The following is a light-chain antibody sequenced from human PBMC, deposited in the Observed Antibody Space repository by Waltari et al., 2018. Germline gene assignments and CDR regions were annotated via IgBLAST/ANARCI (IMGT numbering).Light chain of an antibody. CDR2: KAS. CDR1: QNIYSW. CDR3: QQYNDYPWT. V-gene: IGKV1-5*03. Sequence: DIQMTQSPSTLSASVGDRVTLTCRASQNIYSWLAWYEQKPVKAPSLLIYKASTLESGVSSRFSGSGSGTEFTLTISSLQPDDFATYYCQQYNDYPWTFGQGTKVEIK. J-gene: IGKJ1*01.